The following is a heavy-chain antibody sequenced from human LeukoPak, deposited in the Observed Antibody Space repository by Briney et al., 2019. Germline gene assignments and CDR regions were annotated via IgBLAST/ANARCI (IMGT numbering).Heavy chain of an antibody. J-gene: IGHJ4*02. D-gene: IGHD6-13*01. V-gene: IGHV3-30*03. CDR1: GFTFSSYG. CDR2: ISYDGSNK. Sequence: GGSLRLSCAASGFTFSSYGMHWVRQAPGKGLEWVAVISYDGSNKYYADSVRGRFTISRDNSKNTLYLQMNSLRAEDTAVYYCATHRGTRYSSSWYFDYWGQGTLVTVSS. CDR3: ATHRGTRYSSSWYFDY.